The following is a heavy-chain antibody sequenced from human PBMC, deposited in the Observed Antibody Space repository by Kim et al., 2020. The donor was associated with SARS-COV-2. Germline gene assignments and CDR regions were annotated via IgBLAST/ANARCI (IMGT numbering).Heavy chain of an antibody. D-gene: IGHD1-26*01. CDR3: ARTTSNEEWDDAFDI. J-gene: IGHJ3*02. CDR2: IWYDGSNK. Sequence: GGSLRLSCAASGFTFSSYGMHWVRQAPGKGLEWVAVIWYDGSNKYYADSVKGRFTISRDNSKNTLYLQMNSLRAEDTAVYYCARTTSNEEWDDAFDIWGQGTMVTVSS. V-gene: IGHV3-33*01. CDR1: GFTFSSYG.